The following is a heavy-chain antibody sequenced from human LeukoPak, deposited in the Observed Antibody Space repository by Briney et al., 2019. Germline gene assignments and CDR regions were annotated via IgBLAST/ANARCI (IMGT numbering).Heavy chain of an antibody. CDR3: AREEIGVATPFQH. CDR2: INHSGST. D-gene: IGHD3-3*01. CDR1: GGSFSDYY. V-gene: IGHV4-34*01. Sequence: SETLSLTCAVYGGSFSDYYWSWIRQPPGKGLEWIGEINHSGSTNYNPSLKSRVTISVDTSKNQFSLKLSSVTAADTAVYYCAREEIGVATPFQHWGQGTLVTVSS. J-gene: IGHJ1*01.